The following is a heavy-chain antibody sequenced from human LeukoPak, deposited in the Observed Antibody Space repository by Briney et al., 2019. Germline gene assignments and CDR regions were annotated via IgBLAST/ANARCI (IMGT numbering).Heavy chain of an antibody. J-gene: IGHJ1*01. CDR1: GYTFTRYY. CDR3: ASGDYYDSSGYYGKEYFQH. CDR2: INPSGGST. V-gene: IGHV1-46*01. Sequence: ASVKVSCKASGYTFTRYYMHWVRQAPGQGLEWMGLINPSGGSTNYAQNFQGRVTMTRDTSTSTVYMELSSLRPEDTDVYYCASGDYYDSSGYYGKEYFQHWGQGTLVTVSS. D-gene: IGHD3-22*01.